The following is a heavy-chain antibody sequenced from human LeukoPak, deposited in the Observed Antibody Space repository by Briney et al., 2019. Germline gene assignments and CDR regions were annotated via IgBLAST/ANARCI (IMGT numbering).Heavy chain of an antibody. Sequence: SQTLSLTCAISRDSVSSSTAAWNWIRQSPSRGLEWLGRTYFRSKWFYDYAVFIKSRITINPDTSKNQFSLQLNSVTPEDTAIYYCARDLRTYMGINWFDPWGQGTLVTVPS. D-gene: IGHD4-17*01. CDR1: RDSVSSSTAA. J-gene: IGHJ5*02. CDR2: TYFRSKWFY. V-gene: IGHV6-1*01. CDR3: ARDLRTYMGINWFDP.